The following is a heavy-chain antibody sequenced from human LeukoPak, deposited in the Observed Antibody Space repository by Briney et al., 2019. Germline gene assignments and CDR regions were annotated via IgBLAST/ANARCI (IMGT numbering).Heavy chain of an antibody. CDR3: ARENGGSSWYYGSRYYMDV. CDR2: IYHSGST. CDR1: GGSISSGSYY. Sequence: SETLSLTCTVSGGSISSGSYYWSWIRQPAGKGLEWIGSIYHSGSTYYNPSLKSRVTISVDTSKNQFSLKLSSVTAADTAVYYCARENGGSSWYYGSRYYMDVWGKGTTVTVSS. V-gene: IGHV4-39*07. D-gene: IGHD6-13*01. J-gene: IGHJ6*03.